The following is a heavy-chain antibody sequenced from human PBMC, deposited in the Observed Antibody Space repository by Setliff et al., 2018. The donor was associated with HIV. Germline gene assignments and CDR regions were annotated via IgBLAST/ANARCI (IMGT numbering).Heavy chain of an antibody. J-gene: IGHJ4*02. CDR1: GYTFTKYG. V-gene: IGHV1-18*01. CDR2: INTHNGNT. Sequence: ASVKVSCKASGYTFTKYGISWVRQAPGQGLEWMGWINTHNGNTNYAQKFQGRVTITRDTSASTAYMELSSLRSEDTAVYYCAKTIAAAATLPFDFWGQGTLVTVSS. D-gene: IGHD6-13*01. CDR3: AKTIAAAATLPFDF.